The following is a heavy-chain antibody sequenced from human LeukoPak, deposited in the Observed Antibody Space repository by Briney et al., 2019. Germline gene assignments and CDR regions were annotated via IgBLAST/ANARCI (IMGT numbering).Heavy chain of an antibody. J-gene: IGHJ4*02. CDR3: ARGFKEGFDY. CDR1: GGSISSYY. D-gene: IGHD3-10*01. V-gene: IGHV4-59*01. CDR2: IYYSGST. Sequence: SETLSLTCTVSGGSISSYYWSWIRQPPGKGLEWIGYIYYSGSTNYNPSLKSRVTISVDTSKNQFSPKLSSVTAADTAVYYCARGFKEGFDYWGQGTLVTVSS.